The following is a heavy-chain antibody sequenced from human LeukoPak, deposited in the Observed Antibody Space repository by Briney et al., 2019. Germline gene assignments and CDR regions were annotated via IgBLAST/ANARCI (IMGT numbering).Heavy chain of an antibody. CDR2: INPSGGST. CDR3: ARDWWYYDSSGYYGAFDI. Sequence: GASVKVSCKASGYTFTSYHMHWVRQAPGQGLEWMGIINPSGGSTSYAQKFQGRVTMTRDMSTSTVYMELSSLRSGDTAVYYCARDWWYYDSSGYYGAFDIWGQGTMVTVSS. V-gene: IGHV1-46*01. D-gene: IGHD3-22*01. J-gene: IGHJ3*02. CDR1: GYTFTSYH.